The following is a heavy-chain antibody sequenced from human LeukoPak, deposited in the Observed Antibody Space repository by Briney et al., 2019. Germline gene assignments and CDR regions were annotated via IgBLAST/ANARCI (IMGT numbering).Heavy chain of an antibody. Sequence: GGSLRLSCAASEFSFSDCWMSWVRQAPVKGLEWVANIKQDGSEKYYVDSVKGRFTISRDNAKNSLYLQMNSLRAEDTAMYYCATGGGMMARTEVYWGQGTLVTVSS. V-gene: IGHV3-7*03. J-gene: IGHJ4*02. CDR1: EFSFSDCW. CDR2: IKQDGSEK. CDR3: ATGGGMMARTEVY. D-gene: IGHD3-16*01.